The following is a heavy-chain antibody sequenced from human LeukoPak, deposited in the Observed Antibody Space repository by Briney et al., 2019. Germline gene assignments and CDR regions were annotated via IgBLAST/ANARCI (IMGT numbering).Heavy chain of an antibody. CDR3: ASLFFSDYDSSGYYIY. V-gene: IGHV4-38-2*02. D-gene: IGHD3-22*01. J-gene: IGHJ4*02. CDR1: GYSISSGYY. CDR2: IYHSGST. Sequence: SETLSLTCTVSGYSISSGYYWGWIRQPPGKGLEWIGSIYHSGSTYYNPSLKSRVTISVDTSKNQFSLKLSSVTAADTAVYYCASLFFSDYDSSGYYIYWGQGTLVTVSS.